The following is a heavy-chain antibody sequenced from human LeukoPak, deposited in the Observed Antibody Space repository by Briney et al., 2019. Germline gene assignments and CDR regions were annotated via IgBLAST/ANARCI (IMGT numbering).Heavy chain of an antibody. J-gene: IGHJ4*02. Sequence: GGSLRLSCAASGFTFSNYAMSWVRQAPGKGLEWVSGISSSGGNTYYADSVKGRFTISRDNSKNTLYLQMNSLRAEDTAVYYCAKRTRRYYFDYWGRGTLVTVSS. V-gene: IGHV3-23*01. CDR2: ISSSGGNT. CDR3: AKRTRRYYFDY. D-gene: IGHD2-2*01. CDR1: GFTFSNYA.